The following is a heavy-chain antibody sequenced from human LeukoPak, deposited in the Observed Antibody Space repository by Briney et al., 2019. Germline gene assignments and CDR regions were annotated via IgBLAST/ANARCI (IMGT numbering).Heavy chain of an antibody. Sequence: IXXPGDSDTRYTPSFQGQVTISADKSISTAYLQWSSLKASDTAMYYCARHLGDCSGGSCSPFDYWGQGTLVTVSS. CDR3: ARHLGDCSGGSCSPFDY. CDR2: XXPGDSDT. V-gene: IGHV5-51*01. J-gene: IGHJ4*02. D-gene: IGHD2-15*01.